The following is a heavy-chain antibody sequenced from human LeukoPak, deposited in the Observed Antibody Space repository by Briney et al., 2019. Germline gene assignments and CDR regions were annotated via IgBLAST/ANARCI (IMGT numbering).Heavy chain of an antibody. V-gene: IGHV3-23*01. J-gene: IGHJ6*03. CDR2: ISGSGGST. CDR1: GFTFSSYG. CDR3: AKVGEYYYGSGSYYPYYYYYYYMDV. D-gene: IGHD3-10*01. Sequence: GGSLRLSCAASGFTFSSYGMSWVRQAPGKGLEWVSAISGSGGSTYYADSVKGRFTISRDNSKNTLYLQMNSLRAEDTAVYYCAKVGEYYYGSGSYYPYYYYYYYMDVWGKGTTVTISS.